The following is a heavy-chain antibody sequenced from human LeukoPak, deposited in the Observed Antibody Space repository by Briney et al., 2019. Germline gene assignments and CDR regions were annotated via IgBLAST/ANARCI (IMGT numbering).Heavy chain of an antibody. CDR1: GYTFSSFA. CDR3: ARDLGSGSLHY. Sequence: ASVKVPCKASGYTFSSFAIHWVRQAPGQRLEWMGWINTGNGNTRYSQKFQGRFTITRDTSASTAYMELSSLRSEDTAVYYCARDLGSGSLHYWGQGTLVTVSS. J-gene: IGHJ4*02. CDR2: INTGNGNT. D-gene: IGHD1-26*01. V-gene: IGHV1-3*04.